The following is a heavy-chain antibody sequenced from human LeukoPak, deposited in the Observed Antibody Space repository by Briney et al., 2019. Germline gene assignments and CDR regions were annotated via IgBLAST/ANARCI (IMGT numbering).Heavy chain of an antibody. D-gene: IGHD3-10*01. Sequence: PGGSLRLSCAASGFTVSSNYMSWFRQAPGKGLEWVSAISGSGGSTYYADSVKGRFTISRDNSKNTLYLQMNSLRAEDTAVYYCAKAPYYYGSGSYADYWGQGTLVTVSS. CDR1: GFTVSSNY. CDR2: ISGSGGST. V-gene: IGHV3-23*01. CDR3: AKAPYYYGSGSYADY. J-gene: IGHJ4*02.